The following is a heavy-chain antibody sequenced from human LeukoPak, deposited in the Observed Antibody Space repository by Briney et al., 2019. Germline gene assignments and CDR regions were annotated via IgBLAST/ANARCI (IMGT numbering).Heavy chain of an antibody. CDR3: ASRFGERGYDP. CDR2: INPSGGST. D-gene: IGHD3-10*01. J-gene: IGHJ5*02. CDR1: GYIFTSYY. V-gene: IGHV1-46*01. Sequence: ASVKVSCKASGYIFTSYYMHWVRQAPGQGLEWMGIINPSGGSTTYAQKFQGRVTMTRDTSTSTVYMELSSLRSEDTAVYYCASRFGERGYDPWGQGTLVTVSS.